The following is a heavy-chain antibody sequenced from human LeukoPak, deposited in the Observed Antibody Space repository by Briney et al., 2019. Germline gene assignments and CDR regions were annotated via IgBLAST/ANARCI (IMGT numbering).Heavy chain of an antibody. D-gene: IGHD3-22*01. Sequence: ASVKVSCKASGYTFTGYYMYWVRQAPGQGLEWMGIINPSAGSTSYAQKFQGRVTMTRDTSTSTVYMELSSLRSEDTAVYYCVRAYYYDSSAYYPGGDYWGQGTLVTVSS. J-gene: IGHJ4*02. CDR1: GYTFTGYY. CDR2: INPSAGST. CDR3: VRAYYYDSSAYYPGGDY. V-gene: IGHV1-46*01.